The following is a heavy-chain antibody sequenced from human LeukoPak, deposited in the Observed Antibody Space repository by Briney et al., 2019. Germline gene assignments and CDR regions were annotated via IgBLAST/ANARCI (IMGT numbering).Heavy chain of an antibody. CDR3: ARGALDAATPFDS. Sequence: GGSLRLSCAASRFTFSSYSMNWVRQAPGKGLEWVSSISSSGSYIYYADSVKGRFTISRDNAKNSLYLQMNSLRAEDTAVYYCARGALDAATPFDSWGQGTLVTVSS. D-gene: IGHD2-15*01. J-gene: IGHJ5*01. CDR2: ISSSGSYI. CDR1: RFTFSSYS. V-gene: IGHV3-21*01.